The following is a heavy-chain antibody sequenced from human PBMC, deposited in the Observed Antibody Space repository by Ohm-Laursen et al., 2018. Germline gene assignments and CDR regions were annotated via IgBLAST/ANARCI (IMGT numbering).Heavy chain of an antibody. J-gene: IGHJ4*02. D-gene: IGHD3-22*01. CDR2: ISGSDGTT. CDR1: GFAFSSYV. CDR3: AKPDYYDSSGYYGFDY. Sequence: SLRLSCSASGFAFSSYVMNWVRQAPGKGLEWVSAISGSDGTTYYADSVKGRFTISRDNSKNTLYLQMNSLRAEDTAVYYCAKPDYYDSSGYYGFDYWGQGTLVTVSS. V-gene: IGHV3-23*01.